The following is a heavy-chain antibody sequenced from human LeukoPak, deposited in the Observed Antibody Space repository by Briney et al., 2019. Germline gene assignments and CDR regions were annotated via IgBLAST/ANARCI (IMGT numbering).Heavy chain of an antibody. V-gene: IGHV3-21*01. D-gene: IGHD5-12*01. Sequence: GGSLRLSCAASGLTFSSYSVNWVRQAPGRGLEWVSSISSDGSFIFYGDSVRGRFTISRDNAKNSVYLQMESLSADDTAVYYCAIFGGYSGYDLFDYWGQGALVTVSS. CDR2: ISSDGSFI. CDR1: GLTFSSYS. CDR3: AIFGGYSGYDLFDY. J-gene: IGHJ4*02.